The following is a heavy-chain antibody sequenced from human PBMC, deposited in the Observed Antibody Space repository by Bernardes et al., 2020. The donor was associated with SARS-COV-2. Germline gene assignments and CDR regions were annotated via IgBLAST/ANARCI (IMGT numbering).Heavy chain of an antibody. V-gene: IGHV3-66*01. CDR2: MYSVGST. J-gene: IGHJ4*02. CDR1: GFTVSNNY. D-gene: IGHD3-10*01. CDR3: ARLDFITRRAY. Sequence: GSLRLSCAVSGFTVSNNYMSWVRQAPGKGLEWVSVMYSVGSTYYADSVKGRFTISRDNSKNTVDLLMNSLRAEDTAVYYCARLDFITRRAYWGQGTLVTVSS.